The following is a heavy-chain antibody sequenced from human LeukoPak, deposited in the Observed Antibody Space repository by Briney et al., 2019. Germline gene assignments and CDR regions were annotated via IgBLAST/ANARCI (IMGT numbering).Heavy chain of an antibody. CDR3: VVSGYYYDWFDP. V-gene: IGHV1-69*02. CDR1: GTFTDYS. CDR2: IIPILDQT. J-gene: IGHJ5*02. Sequence: ASVSVSCKASGTFTDYSISWVRQAPGQGLEWMGRIIPILDQTDYTQKFHDRVTFTADKSTTTAYMELTSLASEDTAIYYCVVSGYYYDWFDPWGQGTLVTV. D-gene: IGHD6-25*01.